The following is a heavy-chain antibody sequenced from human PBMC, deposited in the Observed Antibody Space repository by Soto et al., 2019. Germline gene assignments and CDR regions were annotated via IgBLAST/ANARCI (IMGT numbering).Heavy chain of an antibody. V-gene: IGHV1-69*13. CDR1: GVTFSSYA. Sequence: SVKVSCKASGVTFSSYAISWVRQAPGQGLEWMGGIIPIFGTANYAQKFQGRVTITADESTSTAYMELRSLRSDDTAVYYCARVGPYFDSSGYYHWGQGALVTVSS. J-gene: IGHJ5*02. D-gene: IGHD3-22*01. CDR3: ARVGPYFDSSGYYH. CDR2: IIPIFGTA.